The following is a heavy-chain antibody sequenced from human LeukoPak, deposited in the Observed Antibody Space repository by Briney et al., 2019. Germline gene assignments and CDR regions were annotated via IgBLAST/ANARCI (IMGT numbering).Heavy chain of an antibody. CDR3: ARDWGAYYHFFDY. Sequence: GGSLRLSCAASGFSMSVYWMSWVRQAPGKGLEWVGNIKQDGSERNYVDSVKGRFTISRDNAKKSLYLQMNSLRAEDTAVYCCARDWGAYYHFFDYWGQGTLVTVSS. J-gene: IGHJ4*02. CDR2: IKQDGSER. V-gene: IGHV3-7*01. CDR1: GFSMSVYW. D-gene: IGHD3-22*01.